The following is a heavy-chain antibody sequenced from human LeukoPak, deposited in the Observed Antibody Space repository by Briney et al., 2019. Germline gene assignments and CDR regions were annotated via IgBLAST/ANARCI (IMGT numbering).Heavy chain of an antibody. J-gene: IGHJ4*02. CDR3: ARDVSGDFDY. CDR2: MSPNSGDT. V-gene: IGHV1-8*01. D-gene: IGHD3-10*01. Sequence: GASVKVSCKASGYTFTSYDFNWVRQATGQRPEWMGWMSPNSGDTGYAQKFQDRVTMTRNTSISTAYMELSSLRSDDTAVYYCARDVSGDFDYWGQGTLVTVSS. CDR1: GYTFTSYD.